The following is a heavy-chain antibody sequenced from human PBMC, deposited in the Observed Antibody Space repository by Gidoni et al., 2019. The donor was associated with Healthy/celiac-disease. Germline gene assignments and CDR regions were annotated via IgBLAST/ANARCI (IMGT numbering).Heavy chain of an antibody. J-gene: IGHJ6*03. Sequence: EVQLLETGGGLVQPGGSLRLSWAAPGFTFSSYAMSWVRQAPGKGLEWVSAISGSGGSTYYADSVKGRFTISRDNSKNTLYLQMNSLRAEDTAVYYCAKGLTIFFYYMDVWGKGTTVTVSS. D-gene: IGHD3-9*01. V-gene: IGHV3-23*01. CDR2: ISGSGGST. CDR3: AKGLTIFFYYMDV. CDR1: GFTFSSYA.